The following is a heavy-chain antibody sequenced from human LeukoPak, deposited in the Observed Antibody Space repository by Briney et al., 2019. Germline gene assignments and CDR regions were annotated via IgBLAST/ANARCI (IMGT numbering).Heavy chain of an antibody. CDR1: GFSVSNDY. Sequence: PGGSLRLSCAASGFSVSNDYTSWVRQAPGKGLEWISVIYSGSNTYYADSVKGRFAISRDNSKNTLYLLMNSLRPEDTAVYYCAGKSGSYKGFDYWGRGTLVTVSS. D-gene: IGHD1-26*01. J-gene: IGHJ4*02. CDR2: IYSGSNT. V-gene: IGHV3-53*01. CDR3: AGKSGSYKGFDY.